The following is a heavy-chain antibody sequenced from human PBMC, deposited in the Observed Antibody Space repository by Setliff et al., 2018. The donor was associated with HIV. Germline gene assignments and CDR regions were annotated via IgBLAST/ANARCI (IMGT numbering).Heavy chain of an antibody. V-gene: IGHV3-21*01. CDR1: GFIVSRNY. Sequence: GGSLRLSCAASGFIVSRNYMSWVRQAPGKGLEWVSSISSRGDYIYSADSVKGRFTISRDNAKNSLYLQMNDLRAEDTAVYYCARDADELRHFDSYYLDFWGQGTLVTVSS. J-gene: IGHJ4*02. CDR3: ARDADELRHFDSYYLDF. D-gene: IGHD3-9*01. CDR2: ISSRGDYI.